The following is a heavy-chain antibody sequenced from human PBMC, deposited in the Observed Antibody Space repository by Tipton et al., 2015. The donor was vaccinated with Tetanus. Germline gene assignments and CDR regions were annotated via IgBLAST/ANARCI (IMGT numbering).Heavy chain of an antibody. V-gene: IGHV5-51*01. Sequence: QLVQSGAELKKPGESLKISCKVSGHNSRSYWVGWVRQLPGRGLEWMGIVDPRDSQATYGPSFQGQVTLSADRSINVAYLQWGSLKASDTGLYYCARRRSAVLSGAYHWYFDLWGRGTLVGVSS. J-gene: IGHJ2*01. D-gene: IGHD3-3*01. CDR3: ARRRSAVLSGAYHWYFDL. CDR1: GHNSRSYW. CDR2: VDPRDSQA.